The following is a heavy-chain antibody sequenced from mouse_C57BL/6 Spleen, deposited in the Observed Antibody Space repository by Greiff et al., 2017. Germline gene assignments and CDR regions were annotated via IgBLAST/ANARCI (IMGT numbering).Heavy chain of an antibody. J-gene: IGHJ2*01. CDR3: ARDRGWLLLYFDY. CDR1: GFTFSSYA. Sequence: DVQLQESGGGLVKPGGSLKLSCAASGFTFSSYAMSWVRQTPEKRLEWVATISDGGSDTYYPDNVKGRFTISRDNAKNNLYLQMSHLKSEDTAMYYCARDRGWLLLYFDYWGQGTTLTVSS. CDR2: ISDGGSDT. V-gene: IGHV5-4*01. D-gene: IGHD2-3*01.